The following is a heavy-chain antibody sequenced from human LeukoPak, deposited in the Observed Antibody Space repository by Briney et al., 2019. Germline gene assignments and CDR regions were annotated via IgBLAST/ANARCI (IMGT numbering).Heavy chain of an antibody. D-gene: IGHD2-2*03. V-gene: IGHV4-39*01. J-gene: IGHJ4*02. Sequence: SETLSLTCAVSGGSISSTTSYWGWIRQPPGKGLEWLGRIYYSGSTFYNPSLKSRVTISVDTSNNQFSLRLSSVTAADTAVYYCARHGSTDYFDYWGQGTLVTVSS. CDR2: IYYSGST. CDR3: ARHGSTDYFDY. CDR1: GGSISSTTSY.